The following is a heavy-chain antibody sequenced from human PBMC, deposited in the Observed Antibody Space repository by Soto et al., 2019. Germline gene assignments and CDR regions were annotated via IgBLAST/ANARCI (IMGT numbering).Heavy chain of an antibody. Sequence: QVQLVESGGGVVQPGRSLRLSCAASGFTFSSYGMHWVRQAPGKGLEWVAVIWYDGSNKYYADSVKGRFTISRDNSKNTLYVQMNSLRDEDTAVYYCARDFGYCSGGSCYQRFPYWYFDLWGRGTLVTVSS. CDR3: ARDFGYCSGGSCYQRFPYWYFDL. CDR2: IWYDGSNK. V-gene: IGHV3-33*01. J-gene: IGHJ2*01. D-gene: IGHD2-15*01. CDR1: GFTFSSYG.